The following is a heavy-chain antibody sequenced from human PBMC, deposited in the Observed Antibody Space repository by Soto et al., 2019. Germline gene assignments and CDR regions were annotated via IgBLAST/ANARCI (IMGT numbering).Heavy chain of an antibody. CDR3: AREGSSSGYYYYAMDV. J-gene: IGHJ6*02. CDR2: ISSSSSYI. CDR1: GFTFSSYS. D-gene: IGHD6-6*01. V-gene: IGHV3-21*01. Sequence: PGGSLRLSCAASGFTFSSYSMNWVRQAPGKGLEWVSSISSSSSYIYYADSVKGRFTISRDNAKNSLYLQMNSLRAEDTAVYYCAREGSSSGYYYYAMDVWGQGTTVTVSS.